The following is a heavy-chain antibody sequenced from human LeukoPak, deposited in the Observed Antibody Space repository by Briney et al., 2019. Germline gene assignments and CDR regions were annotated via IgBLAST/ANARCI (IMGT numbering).Heavy chain of an antibody. CDR1: GFIFTSYG. Sequence: PGGSLRLSCAASGFIFTSYGLAWIRQAPGKGLEWVSGISGSGSSTDYADSVKGRFTISRDNSKNTVDLQMSSLRAEDTAIYYCAKISTPIPAAGAMDNWGQGTLVTVSS. J-gene: IGHJ4*02. CDR3: AKISTPIPAAGAMDN. CDR2: ISGSGSST. D-gene: IGHD6-13*01. V-gene: IGHV3-23*01.